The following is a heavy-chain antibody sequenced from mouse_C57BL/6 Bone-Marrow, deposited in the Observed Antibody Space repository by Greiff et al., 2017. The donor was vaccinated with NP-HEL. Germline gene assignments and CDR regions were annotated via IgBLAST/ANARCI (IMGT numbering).Heavy chain of an antibody. V-gene: IGHV1-81*01. D-gene: IGHD1-1*01. CDR3: ARPFYYYGSSPWFAY. Sequence: VKLMESGAELARPGASVKLSCKASGYTFTSYGISWVKQRTGQGLEWIGEIYPRSGNTYYNEKFKGKATLTADKSSSTAYMELRSLTSEDSAVYFCARPFYYYGSSPWFAYWGQGTLVTVSA. CDR2: IYPRSGNT. J-gene: IGHJ3*01. CDR1: GYTFTSYG.